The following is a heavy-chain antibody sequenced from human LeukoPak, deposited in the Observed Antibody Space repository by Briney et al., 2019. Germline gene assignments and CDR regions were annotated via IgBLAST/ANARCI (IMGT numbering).Heavy chain of an antibody. V-gene: IGHV4/OR15-8*01. J-gene: IGHJ4*02. CDR2: IHHDGRI. CDR1: GGSIDSTNW. D-gene: IGHD2-2*02. Sequence: PSETLSLTCDVSGGSIDSTNWWNWVRQPPGKGLEWIGEIHHDGRINYNPSLKSRVTLSVDTSKNQFSLKLSSVTAVDTAVYYCARGYQLLYTSANFDYWGQGTLVTVSS. CDR3: ARGYQLLYTSANFDY.